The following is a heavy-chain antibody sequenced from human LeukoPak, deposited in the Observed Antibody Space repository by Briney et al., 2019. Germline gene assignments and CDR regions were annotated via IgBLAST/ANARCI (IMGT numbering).Heavy chain of an antibody. J-gene: IGHJ6*03. V-gene: IGHV1-69*06. CDR2: SIPIFGTT. Sequence: ASVKVSCKASRDTLSRYVLSWVRPAPGQKREWMGESIPIFGTTKYTQKFQGRVTITADKSTSTACMELSSLRSEDTAVYYCARDDPIADTAMVPKNENYYYYYYMDVWGKGTTVTVSS. D-gene: IGHD5-18*01. CDR1: RDTLSRYV. CDR3: ARDDPIADTAMVPKNENYYYYYYMDV.